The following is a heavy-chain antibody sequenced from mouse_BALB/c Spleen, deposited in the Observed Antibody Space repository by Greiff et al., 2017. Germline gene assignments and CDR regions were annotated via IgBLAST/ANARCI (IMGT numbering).Heavy chain of an antibody. Sequence: EVKVVESGGGLVQPGGSLKLSCAASGFTFSSYGMSWVRQTPDKRLELVATINSNGGSTYYPDSVKGRFTISRDNAKNTLYLQMSSLKSEDTAMYYCAREEVYYYGSSYKDYYAMDYWGQGTSVTVSS. CDR2: INSNGGST. V-gene: IGHV5-6-3*01. D-gene: IGHD1-1*01. J-gene: IGHJ4*01. CDR1: GFTFSSYG. CDR3: AREEVYYYGSSYKDYYAMDY.